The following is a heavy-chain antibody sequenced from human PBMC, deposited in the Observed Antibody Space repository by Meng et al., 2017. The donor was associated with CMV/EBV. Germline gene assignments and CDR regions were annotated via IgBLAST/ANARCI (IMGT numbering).Heavy chain of an antibody. V-gene: IGHV4-34*01. D-gene: IGHD2-15*01. Sequence: QVQLQQWGAGRLKPSETLSLTCAVYGGSFSGYYWGWIRQPPGKGLEWIGEINHSGSTNYNPSLKSRVTISVDTSKNQFSLKLSSVTAADTAVYYCASSLTYPDYWGQGTLVTVSS. J-gene: IGHJ4*02. CDR2: INHSGST. CDR1: GGSFSGYY. CDR3: ASSLTYPDY.